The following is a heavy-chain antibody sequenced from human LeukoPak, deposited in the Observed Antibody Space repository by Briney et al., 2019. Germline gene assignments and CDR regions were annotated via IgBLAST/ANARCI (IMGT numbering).Heavy chain of an antibody. J-gene: IGHJ5*02. Sequence: SETLSLTCTVSGGSISSYYWTWIRQHPGKGLEWIGYIHYSGITYYNPSLKSRVTISVDTSKNQFSLKLSSVTAADTAVYYCAREEWSGTNWFDPWGQGPLVPVSS. V-gene: IGHV4-59*01. CDR3: AREEWSGTNWFDP. D-gene: IGHD3-3*01. CDR1: GGSISSYY. CDR2: IHYSGIT.